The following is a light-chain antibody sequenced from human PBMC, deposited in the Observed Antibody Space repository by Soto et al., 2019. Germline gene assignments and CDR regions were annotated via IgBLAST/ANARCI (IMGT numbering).Light chain of an antibody. Sequence: EIVMTQSPDSLAVSLGERATINCKSSQSVLYSSNNKNYVAWYQQKPGQPPKLLIYWASTRESGVPDRFSGSGSGTDFTLTSSSLQAEDVAVYYCQQYYSTPLTFGGGTKVDIK. CDR2: WAS. J-gene: IGKJ4*01. V-gene: IGKV4-1*01. CDR1: QSVLYSSNNKNY. CDR3: QQYYSTPLT.